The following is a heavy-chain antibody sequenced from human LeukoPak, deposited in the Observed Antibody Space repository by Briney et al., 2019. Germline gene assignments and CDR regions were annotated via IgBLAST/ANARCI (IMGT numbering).Heavy chain of an antibody. V-gene: IGHV3-66*01. J-gene: IGHJ4*02. CDR1: GLTFSNNY. D-gene: IGHD4-11*01. Sequence: GESLRLSCAASGLTFSNNYMSWVRQAPGKGLEWVSIIYGADTTYYADSVKGRFTISRDNSKNTLYLQMNSLRAEDTAVYYCARDYNSNSRFGYWGQGTLVTVSS. CDR3: ARDYNSNSRFGY. CDR2: IYGADTT.